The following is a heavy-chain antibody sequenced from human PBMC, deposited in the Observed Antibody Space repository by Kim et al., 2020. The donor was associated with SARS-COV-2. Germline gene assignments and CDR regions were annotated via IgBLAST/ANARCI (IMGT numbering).Heavy chain of an antibody. CDR1: GGSISSGGYY. CDR2: IYYSGST. D-gene: IGHD5-18*01. V-gene: IGHV4-31*03. J-gene: IGHJ4*02. CDR3: ARVMDTAMGTLDY. Sequence: SETLSLTCTVSGGSISSGGYYWSWIRQHPGKGLEWIGYIYYSGSTYYNPSLKSRVTISVDTSKNQFSLKLSSVTAADTAVYYCARVMDTAMGTLDYWGQGTLVTVAS.